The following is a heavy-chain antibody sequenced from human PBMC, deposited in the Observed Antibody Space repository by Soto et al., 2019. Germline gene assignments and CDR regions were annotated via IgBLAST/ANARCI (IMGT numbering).Heavy chain of an antibody. D-gene: IGHD1-26*01. CDR2: IYYSGST. Sequence: SETLSLTCSVSGGSINSYGWSGIRQPAGKGLEWIGYIYYSGSTNYNPSLKSRVTISVDTSKNQFSLKLSSVTAADTAVYYCARDSGGFYYYYGLDVWGQGTTVTVSS. J-gene: IGHJ6*02. CDR3: ARDSGGFYYYYGLDV. CDR1: GGSINSYG. V-gene: IGHV4-59*01.